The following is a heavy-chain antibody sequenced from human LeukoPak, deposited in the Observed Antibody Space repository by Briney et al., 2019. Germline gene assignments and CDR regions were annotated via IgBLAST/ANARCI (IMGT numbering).Heavy chain of an antibody. J-gene: IGHJ4*02. CDR2: ISSSSCTI. D-gene: IGHD6-19*01. Sequence: GGSLRLSCAASGFTFSSYSMNWVRQAPGKGLEWVSYISSSSCTIYYADSVKGRFTISRDNAKNSLYLQMNSLRDEDTAVYYCARPPYSSGPFDYWGQGTLVTVSS. CDR3: ARPPYSSGPFDY. CDR1: GFTFSSYS. V-gene: IGHV3-48*02.